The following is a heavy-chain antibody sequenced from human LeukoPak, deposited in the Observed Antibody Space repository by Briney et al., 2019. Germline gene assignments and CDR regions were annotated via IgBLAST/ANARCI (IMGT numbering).Heavy chain of an antibody. CDR1: GWSLSGYY. J-gene: IGHJ5*02. D-gene: IGHD4-17*01. Sequence: SETLSLTCAVYGWSLSGYYWSWIRQPPGKGLEWIGEIDNSGRANYNPSLKSRVTISIDTSKSHFSLKLTSVTAADTAVYYCARGRYGDYLWGQGTLVTVSS. V-gene: IGHV4-34*01. CDR2: IDNSGRA. CDR3: ARGRYGDYL.